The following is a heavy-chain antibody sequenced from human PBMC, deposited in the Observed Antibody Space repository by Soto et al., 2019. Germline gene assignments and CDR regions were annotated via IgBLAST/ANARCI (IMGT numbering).Heavy chain of an antibody. Sequence: GGSLRLSCAASGFTFSSYGMHWVRQAPGKGLEWVAVISYDGSNKYYADSVKGRFTISRDNSKNTLYLQMNSLRAEDTAVYYCAKARSYGEIGGYYFDYWGQGTLVTVSS. D-gene: IGHD4-17*01. CDR3: AKARSYGEIGGYYFDY. CDR1: GFTFSSYG. CDR2: ISYDGSNK. V-gene: IGHV3-30*18. J-gene: IGHJ4*02.